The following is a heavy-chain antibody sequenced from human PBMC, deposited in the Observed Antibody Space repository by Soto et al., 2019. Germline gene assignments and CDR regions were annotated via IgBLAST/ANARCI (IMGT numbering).Heavy chain of an antibody. CDR2: ISGSGGST. Sequence: XGSLTLSCAAPGFTFSSYARSWVSQAPGRGLEWVSAISGSGGSTYYADSVKGRFTISRDNSKNTLYLQMNSLRAEDTAVYYCAKGLITMVRGVQSYHWYYYYGMDVWGQGTTVTVSS. CDR3: AKGLITMVRGVQSYHWYYYYGMDV. D-gene: IGHD3-10*01. J-gene: IGHJ6*02. V-gene: IGHV3-23*01. CDR1: GFTFSSYA.